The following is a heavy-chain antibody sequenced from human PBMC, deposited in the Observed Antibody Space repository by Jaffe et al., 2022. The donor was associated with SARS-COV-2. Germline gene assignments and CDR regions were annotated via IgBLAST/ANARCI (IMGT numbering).Heavy chain of an antibody. D-gene: IGHD3-22*01. Sequence: EVQLVESGGGLVKPGGSLRLSCAASGFTFSSYSMNWVRQAPGKGLEWVSSISSSSSYIYYADSVKGRFTISRDNAKNSLYLQMNSLRAEDTAVYYCASRPMEPSYDRGLNYYYYGMDVWGQGTTVTVSS. CDR2: ISSSSSYI. V-gene: IGHV3-21*01. CDR1: GFTFSSYS. CDR3: ASRPMEPSYDRGLNYYYYGMDV. J-gene: IGHJ6*02.